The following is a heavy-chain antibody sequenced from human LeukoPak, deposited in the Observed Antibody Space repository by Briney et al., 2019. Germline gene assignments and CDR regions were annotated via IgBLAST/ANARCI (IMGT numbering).Heavy chain of an antibody. CDR3: ARDPTVRGLIGYYFDY. Sequence: GGSLRLSCAASGFTFSTYAMHWVRQAPGKGLEGVAIVSYDGSNKYYADSVKGRFTISRDNSKNTLNLQMNSLRAEDTAVYYCARDPTVRGLIGYYFDYWGQGTLVTVSS. J-gene: IGHJ4*02. D-gene: IGHD3-10*01. CDR1: GFTFSTYA. V-gene: IGHV3-30-3*01. CDR2: VSYDGSNK.